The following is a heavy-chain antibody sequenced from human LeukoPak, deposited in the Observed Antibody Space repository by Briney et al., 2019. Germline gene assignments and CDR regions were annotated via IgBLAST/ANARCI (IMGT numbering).Heavy chain of an antibody. V-gene: IGHV6-1*01. J-gene: IGHJ6*02. Sequence: SRTLSLTCAISGDSVSSNSAAWNWIRQSPSRDLEWLGRTYYRSKWYNDYAVSVKSRITINPDTSKNQFSLQLNSVTPEDTAVYYCARVIGSYSSFSMDVWGQGTTVTVSS. D-gene: IGHD6-19*01. CDR3: ARVIGSYSSFSMDV. CDR2: TYYRSKWYN. CDR1: GDSVSSNSAA.